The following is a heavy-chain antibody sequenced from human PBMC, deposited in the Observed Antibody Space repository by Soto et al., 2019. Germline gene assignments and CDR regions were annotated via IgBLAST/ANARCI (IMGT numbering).Heavy chain of an antibody. CDR3: ASYGDYGYYGMDV. J-gene: IGHJ6*02. Sequence: LETLSLTCTVAGGSISSSSHYWGWIRQPPGKGLEWIGSIYYSGSTYYKPSLKSRVTISVDTSKNQFSLKLSSVTAADTAVYYCASYGDYGYYGMDVWGQGTTVTVSS. CDR2: IYYSGST. V-gene: IGHV4-39*01. CDR1: GGSISSSSHY. D-gene: IGHD4-17*01.